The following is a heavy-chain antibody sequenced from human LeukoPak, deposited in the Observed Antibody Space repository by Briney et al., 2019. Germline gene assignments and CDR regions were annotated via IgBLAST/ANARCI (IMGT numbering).Heavy chain of an antibody. Sequence: SETLSLTCTVSGGSISSSSYYWGWIRQPPGKGLEWIGSIYYSGGTYYNPSLKSRVTISVDTSKNQFSLKLSSVTAADTAVYYCARRSIAAAGVDVWGQGTTVTVSS. CDR2: IYYSGGT. CDR1: GGSISSSSYY. J-gene: IGHJ6*02. V-gene: IGHV4-39*01. CDR3: ARRSIAAAGVDV. D-gene: IGHD6-13*01.